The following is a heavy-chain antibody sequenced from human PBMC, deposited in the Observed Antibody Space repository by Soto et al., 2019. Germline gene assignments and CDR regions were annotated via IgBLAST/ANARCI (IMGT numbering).Heavy chain of an antibody. CDR3: ARGQRFSDWFDP. D-gene: IGHD3-3*01. Sequence: SETLSLTCTVSGGSMTSYYCTWIRQPAGKGLEWIGRVYSSGGTHYNPSLKSRVTISLDTSKNQFSLRLLSVTDADTAVYFCARGQRFSDWFDPWGQGTLVTVSS. J-gene: IGHJ5*02. V-gene: IGHV4-4*07. CDR2: VYSSGGT. CDR1: GGSMTSYY.